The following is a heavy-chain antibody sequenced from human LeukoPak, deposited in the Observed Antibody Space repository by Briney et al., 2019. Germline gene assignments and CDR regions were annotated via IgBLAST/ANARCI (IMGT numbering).Heavy chain of an antibody. V-gene: IGHV3-48*03. CDR2: ISSSAGTI. J-gene: IGHJ4*02. Sequence: PGGSLRPFCAASGFTFSSYAMSWVRQAPGKGLQWISYISSSAGTINYADSVKGRFTISRDNAKNSLYLQMNSLTAEDTAVYYCARRFGGYGDYWGQGVLVTVSS. CDR3: ARRFGGYGDY. CDR1: GFTFSSYA. D-gene: IGHD5-12*01.